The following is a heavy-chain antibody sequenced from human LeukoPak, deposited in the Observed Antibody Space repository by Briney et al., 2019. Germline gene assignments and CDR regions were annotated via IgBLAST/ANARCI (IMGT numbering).Heavy chain of an antibody. CDR2: IKQDGSGK. Sequence: GGSLRLSCAASGFTFSSYWMSWVRQAPGKGLEWVANIKQDGSGKYYVDSLKGRFTISRDNAKNSLYLQMNRLRAEDTAVYYCAREGPWQQLPIYYYYYYMDVWGKGTTVTVSS. V-gene: IGHV3-7*01. D-gene: IGHD6-13*01. CDR1: GFTFSSYW. J-gene: IGHJ6*03. CDR3: AREGPWQQLPIYYYYYYMDV.